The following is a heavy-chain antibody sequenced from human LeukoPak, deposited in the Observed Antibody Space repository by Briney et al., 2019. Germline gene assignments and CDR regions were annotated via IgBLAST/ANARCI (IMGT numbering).Heavy chain of an antibody. CDR3: ARFYANEWALPH. CDR2: ISYDGSSK. Sequence: GRSLRLSCAASGVTFSTYGMHWVRQAPGKGLEWVAVISYDGSSKYYADSVKGRFTISRDNSKNTLYLQMNSLRAEDTAVYYCARFYANEWALPHWGQGTLVTVSS. CDR1: GVTFSTYG. J-gene: IGHJ4*02. D-gene: IGHD1-26*01. V-gene: IGHV3-30*03.